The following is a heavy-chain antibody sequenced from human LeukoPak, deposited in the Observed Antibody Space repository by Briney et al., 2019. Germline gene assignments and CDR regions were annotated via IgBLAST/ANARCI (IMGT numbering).Heavy chain of an antibody. CDR1: GRSFSRYA. Sequence: SVKVSGNAPGRSFSRYAISWVRQAPGQGLEGMGGIVPILGTANYAQKFQGRVTINADDSTGTAYMELTSLRSADTAVYYCARSQGYSYGSSYWGQGNLVTVSS. J-gene: IGHJ4*02. V-gene: IGHV1-69*13. D-gene: IGHD5-18*01. CDR3: ARSQGYSYGSSY. CDR2: IVPILGTA.